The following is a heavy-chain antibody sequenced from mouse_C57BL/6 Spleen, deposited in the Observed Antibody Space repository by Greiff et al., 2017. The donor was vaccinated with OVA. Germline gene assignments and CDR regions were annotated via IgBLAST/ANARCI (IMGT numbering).Heavy chain of an antibody. CDR2: IYPGDGDT. D-gene: IGHD2-3*01. CDR1: GYAFSSSW. CDR3: ARPRDGYFDY. V-gene: IGHV1-80*01. Sequence: QVQLQQSGAELVKPGASVKISCKASGYAFSSSWMHWVKQRPGKGLEWIGQIYPGDGDTNYNGKFKGKATLTADKSSSTAYMQLSSLTSEDSAVYFCARPRDGYFDYWGQGTTLTVSS. J-gene: IGHJ2*01.